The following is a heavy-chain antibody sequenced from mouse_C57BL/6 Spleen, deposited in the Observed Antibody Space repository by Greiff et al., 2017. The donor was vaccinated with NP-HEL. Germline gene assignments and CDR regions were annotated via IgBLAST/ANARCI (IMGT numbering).Heavy chain of an antibody. J-gene: IGHJ3*01. CDR2: INPNNGGT. CDR3: ARYHYYGSSPFAY. D-gene: IGHD1-1*01. V-gene: IGHV1-26*01. CDR1: GYTFTDYY. Sequence: EVQLQQSGPELVKPGASVKISCKASGYTFTDYYMNWVKQSHGKSLEWIGDINPNNGGTSYNQKFKGKATLTVDKSSSTAYMELRSLTSEDSAVYYCARYHYYGSSPFAYWGQGTLVIVSA.